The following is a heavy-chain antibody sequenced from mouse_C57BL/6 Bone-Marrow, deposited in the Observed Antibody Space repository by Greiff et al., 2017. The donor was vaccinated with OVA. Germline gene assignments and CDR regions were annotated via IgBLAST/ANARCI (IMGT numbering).Heavy chain of an antibody. J-gene: IGHJ4*01. CDR2: IDPENGDT. CDR1: GFNIKDDY. V-gene: IGHV14-4*01. Sequence: VQLQQSGAELVRPGASVTLSCTASGFNIKDDYMHWVKQRPEQGLEWIGWIDPENGDTEYASKFQGKATITADTSSNTAYLQLSSLTSEDTAVYYCTAITTVVEGYWGQGTSVTVSS. D-gene: IGHD1-1*01. CDR3: TAITTVVEGY.